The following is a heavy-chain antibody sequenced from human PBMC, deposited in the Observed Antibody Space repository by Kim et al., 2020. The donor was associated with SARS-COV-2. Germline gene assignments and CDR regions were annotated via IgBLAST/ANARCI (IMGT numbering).Heavy chain of an antibody. D-gene: IGHD3-9*01. CDR2: INHSGST. CDR1: GGSFSGYY. Sequence: SETLSLTCAVYGGSFSGYYWSWIRQPPGKGLEWIGEINHSGSTNYNPSLKSRVTISVDTSKNQFSLKLSSVTAADTAVYYCARAPGRILTGHDHWGQGTLVTVSS. J-gene: IGHJ4*02. V-gene: IGHV4-34*01. CDR3: ARAPGRILTGHDH.